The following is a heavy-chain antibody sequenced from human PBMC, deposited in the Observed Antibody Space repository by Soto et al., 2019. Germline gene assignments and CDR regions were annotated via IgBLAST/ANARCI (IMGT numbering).Heavy chain of an antibody. V-gene: IGHV4-4*02. Sequence: QVQLQESGPGLVKPSGTLSLTCSVSGGSISSSNWWRWVRQPPGKGLEWIGEIYHSGSTNYNPSLKTRVTLSVDKSKNQSSLKLSSVTAADTAVYSCARTPWDGYTGYYFDYWGQGTLVTVSS. CDR3: ARTPWDGYTGYYFDY. CDR1: GGSISSSNW. D-gene: IGHD5-18*01. J-gene: IGHJ4*02. CDR2: IYHSGST.